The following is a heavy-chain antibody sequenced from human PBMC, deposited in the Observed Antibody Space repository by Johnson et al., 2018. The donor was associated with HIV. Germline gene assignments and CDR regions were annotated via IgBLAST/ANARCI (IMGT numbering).Heavy chain of an antibody. J-gene: IGHJ3*02. Sequence: QVQLVESGGGVVQPGRSLRLSCAASGFTFSRFGMHWVRQAPGKGLEWVAVISYDGSKKYYAESVKGRITISRDNSKNTLDLQMNSLRPEDTAVYYCAKLHCAGGVCDYDILYDAFDTWGHGTMVTVSS. V-gene: IGHV3-30*18. CDR3: AKLHCAGGVCDYDILYDAFDT. CDR2: ISYDGSKK. D-gene: IGHD2-8*02. CDR1: GFTFSRFG.